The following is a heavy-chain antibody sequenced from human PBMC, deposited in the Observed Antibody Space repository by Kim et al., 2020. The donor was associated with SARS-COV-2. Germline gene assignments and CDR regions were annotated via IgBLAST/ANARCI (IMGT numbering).Heavy chain of an antibody. CDR3: ARGSVSHWYFDL. D-gene: IGHD3-10*01. CDR1: GGSFSGYY. V-gene: IGHV4-34*01. Sequence: SETLSLTCAVYGGSFSGYYWSWIRQPPGKGLEWIGEINHSGSTNYNPSLKSRVTISVDTSKNQFSLKLSSVTAADTAVYYCARGSVSHWYFDLWGRGTLVTVSS. CDR2: INHSGST. J-gene: IGHJ2*01.